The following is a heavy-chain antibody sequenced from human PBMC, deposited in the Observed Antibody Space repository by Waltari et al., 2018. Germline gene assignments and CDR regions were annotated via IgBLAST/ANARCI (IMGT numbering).Heavy chain of an antibody. V-gene: IGHV4-39*01. D-gene: IGHD7-27*01. CDR1: GGSISSSSYY. Sequence: QVQLQESGPGLVKPSQTLSLTCTVSGGSISSSSYYWGWIRQPPGKGLEWIGSIYYSGSTYYNPSLKSRVTISVDTSKNQFSLKLSSVTAADTAVYYCASRNWEKDAFDIWGQGTMVTVSS. CDR2: IYYSGST. J-gene: IGHJ3*02. CDR3: ASRNWEKDAFDI.